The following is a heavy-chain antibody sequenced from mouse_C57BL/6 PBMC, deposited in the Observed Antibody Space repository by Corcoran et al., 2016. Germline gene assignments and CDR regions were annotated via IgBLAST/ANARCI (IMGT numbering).Heavy chain of an antibody. CDR2: ILPGSGST. V-gene: IGHV1-9*01. D-gene: IGHD1-1*01. CDR3: ASRGRDYYGSSAWFAY. CDR1: GYTFTGYW. Sequence: QVQLQQSGAELMKPGASVKLSCKATGYTFTGYWIEWVNQRPGPGLEWIGEILPGSGSTNYNEKFKGKATFTADTSSNTAYMQLSSLTTEDSAIYYCASRGRDYYGSSAWFAYWGQGTLVTVS. J-gene: IGHJ3*01.